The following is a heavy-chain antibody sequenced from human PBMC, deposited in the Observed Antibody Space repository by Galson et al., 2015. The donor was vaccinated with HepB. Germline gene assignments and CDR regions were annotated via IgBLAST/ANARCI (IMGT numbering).Heavy chain of an antibody. V-gene: IGHV1-69*05. Sequence: SCKAYGGTFSSFTINWVRQAPGQGLEWMGGIIPIFGPPNYAQHFRGRVTISTDESTSTVYMEMSSLRAEDTAVYYCARDRSVVLAGPTEGRTKHQYYGMDVWGQGTTVTVSS. CDR3: ARDRSVVLAGPTEGRTKHQYYGMDV. J-gene: IGHJ6*02. CDR2: IIPIFGPP. CDR1: GGTFSSFT. D-gene: IGHD4-11*01.